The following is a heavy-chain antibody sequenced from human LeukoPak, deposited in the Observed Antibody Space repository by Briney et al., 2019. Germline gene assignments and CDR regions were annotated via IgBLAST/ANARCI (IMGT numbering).Heavy chain of an antibody. CDR1: GFTFSDYY. CDR2: ISSSGSTI. CDR3: ARTGPTQWQQLVIGYYYYGMDV. Sequence: GGSLRLSCAASGFTFSDYYMSWIRQAPGKGLGWVSYISSSGSTIYYADSVKGRFTISRDNAKNSLYLQMNSLRAEDTAVYYCARTGPTQWQQLVIGYYYYGMDVWGQGTTVTVSS. D-gene: IGHD6-13*01. V-gene: IGHV3-11*01. J-gene: IGHJ6*02.